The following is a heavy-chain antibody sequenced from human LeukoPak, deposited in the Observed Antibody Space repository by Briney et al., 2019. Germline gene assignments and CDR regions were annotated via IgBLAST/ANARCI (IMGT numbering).Heavy chain of an antibody. D-gene: IGHD3-22*01. CDR2: IIPILGIA. Sequence: SVKVSCKASGGTFSSYAISWVRQAPGQGLEWMGRIIPILGIANYAQKFQGRVTITADKSTSTAYMELSSLRSEDTAVYYCARDPDYYDSSGSPEPRFDYWGQGTLVTVSS. CDR1: GGTFSSYA. V-gene: IGHV1-69*04. J-gene: IGHJ4*02. CDR3: ARDPDYYDSSGSPEPRFDY.